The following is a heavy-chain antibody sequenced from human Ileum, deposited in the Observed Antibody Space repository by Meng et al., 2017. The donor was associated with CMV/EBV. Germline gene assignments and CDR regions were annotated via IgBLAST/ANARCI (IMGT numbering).Heavy chain of an antibody. CDR1: GFTFSDYY. J-gene: IGHJ4*02. Sequence: VHLEELGGGLVKPGGALRLSWEASGFTFSDYYMSWIRQAPGKGLEWVSYISSSSSYTNYADSVKGRFTISRDNAKNSLYLQMNSLRAEDTAVYYCARDRSYADYWGQGTLVTVSS. CDR2: ISSSSSYT. CDR3: ARDRSYADY. D-gene: IGHD3-16*01. V-gene: IGHV3-11*05.